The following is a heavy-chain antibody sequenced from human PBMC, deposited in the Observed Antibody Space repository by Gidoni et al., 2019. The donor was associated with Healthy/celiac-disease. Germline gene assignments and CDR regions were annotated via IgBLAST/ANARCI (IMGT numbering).Heavy chain of an antibody. D-gene: IGHD6-19*01. CDR1: GYTFTSYY. Sequence: QGQLVESGAEVKKPGAYEKVSCKASGYTFTSYYMHWARQAPGQGLEWMGIINPSGGSTSYAQKFQGRVTMTRDTSTSTVYMELSSLRSEDTAVYYCARNAVAGAFDIWGQGTMVTVSS. CDR2: INPSGGST. V-gene: IGHV1-46*03. J-gene: IGHJ3*02. CDR3: ARNAVAGAFDI.